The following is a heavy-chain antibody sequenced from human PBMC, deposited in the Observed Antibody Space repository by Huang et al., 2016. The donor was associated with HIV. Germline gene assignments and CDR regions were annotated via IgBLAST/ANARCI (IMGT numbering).Heavy chain of an antibody. V-gene: IGHV4-34*02. CDR1: GGSLSDHY. J-gene: IGHJ4*02. CDR2: LNHRGLP. D-gene: IGHD2-21*02. CDR3: ARPRMTATSSDSTWSFFDS. Sequence: QVQLQQWGAGLLKPSGALSLKCAVYGGSLSDHYWTWIRRSPGKRLEWIGELNHRGLPTYNPSLRSRVTMSVDMSKNQFSLILTSLTAADTAVYYCARPRMTATSSDSTWSFFDSWGQGTLVIVSS.